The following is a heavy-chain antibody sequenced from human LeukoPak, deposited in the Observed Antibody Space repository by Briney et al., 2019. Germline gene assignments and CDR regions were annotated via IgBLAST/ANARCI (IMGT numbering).Heavy chain of an antibody. J-gene: IGHJ5*02. V-gene: IGHV3-23*01. D-gene: IGHD1-20*01. CDR1: TFTLSSRA. CDR2: ITGSGDNT. Sequence: GGSLRLSCAASTFTLSSRAMSWVRQAPGKGLEWVSSITGSGDNTNYAESVRGRFTISRDNSKNTIYLQMNSLRGEDTAVYYCAKPNWSYRGDWYDPWGQGTLVTVSS. CDR3: AKPNWSYRGDWYDP.